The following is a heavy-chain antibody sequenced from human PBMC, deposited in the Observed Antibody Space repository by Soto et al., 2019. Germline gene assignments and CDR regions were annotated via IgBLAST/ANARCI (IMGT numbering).Heavy chain of an antibody. CDR1: GGSISSGGYY. CDR3: ARDTNDFSGWFDP. CDR2: IYYSGST. J-gene: IGHJ5*02. V-gene: IGHV4-30-4*01. Sequence: SETLSLTCPFSGGSISSGGYYWSWIRQPPGKGLEWIGYIYYSGSTYYNPSLKSRVTISVDTSKNQFSLKLSSVTAADTAVYYCARDTNDFSGWFDPWGQGTLVTVSS. D-gene: IGHD3-3*01.